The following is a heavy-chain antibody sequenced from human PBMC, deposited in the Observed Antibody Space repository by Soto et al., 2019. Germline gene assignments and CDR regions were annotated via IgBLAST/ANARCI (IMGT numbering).Heavy chain of an antibody. Sequence: QVQLVESGGGVVQPGRSLRLSCAASGFTFSNYGMHWVHQAPGKGLEWVAVIWYDGSNKYYADSVKGRFTISRDNSKNTLYLQMNSLRAEDTAVYYCAREDTSGYFSDYWGQGTLVTVSS. CDR1: GFTFSNYG. D-gene: IGHD3-22*01. V-gene: IGHV3-33*01. J-gene: IGHJ4*02. CDR2: IWYDGSNK. CDR3: AREDTSGYFSDY.